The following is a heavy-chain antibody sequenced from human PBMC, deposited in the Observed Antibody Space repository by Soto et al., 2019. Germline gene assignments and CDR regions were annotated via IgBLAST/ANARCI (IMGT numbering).Heavy chain of an antibody. CDR1: GFTFSSSA. V-gene: IGHV1-58*01. Sequence: ASVKVSCKTSGFTFSSSAVHWVRQARGHRLQWIGWIDVGSANANYAQMLQERVTISRDMSTSTAYMELRSLRSDDTAVYYCARDTSGITMIVVVNNWFDPWGQGTLVTVSS. D-gene: IGHD3-22*01. CDR2: IDVGSANA. CDR3: ARDTSGITMIVVVNNWFDP. J-gene: IGHJ5*02.